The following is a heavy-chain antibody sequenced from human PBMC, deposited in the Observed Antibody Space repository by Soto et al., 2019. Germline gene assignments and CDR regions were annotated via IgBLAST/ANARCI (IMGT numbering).Heavy chain of an antibody. CDR3: GRGRSGDIVIFY. CDR1: GYTFNGYY. Sequence: QVQLVQSGADLKKPGASVKVSCKGSGYTFNGYYIHWVRQTPGQGPEWMGEISPQTGGTKYAQKYQGRVPMTRDTSITTVYMELSNLSPDDTGVYSCGRGRSGDIVIFYWGQGPLVTVSS. V-gene: IGHV1-2*02. J-gene: IGHJ4*02. CDR2: ISPQTGGT. D-gene: IGHD1-26*01.